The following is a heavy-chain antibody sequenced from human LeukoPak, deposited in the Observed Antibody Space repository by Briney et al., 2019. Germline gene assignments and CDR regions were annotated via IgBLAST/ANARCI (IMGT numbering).Heavy chain of an antibody. V-gene: IGHV3-23*01. CDR2: ISSSGGST. Sequence: GGSLRLSCAASGFTFAGYAINWVRQSPGKGLEWVSGISSSGGSTYYADSVKGRFTISRDNYKNTLYLRMNSLRAEDTAVYYCAINYYDSSGYFDYWAREPWSPSPQ. J-gene: IGHJ4*02. D-gene: IGHD3-22*01. CDR1: GFTFAGYA. CDR3: AINYYDSSGYFDY.